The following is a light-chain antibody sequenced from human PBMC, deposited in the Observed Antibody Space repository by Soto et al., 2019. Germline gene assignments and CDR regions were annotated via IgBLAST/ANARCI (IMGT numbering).Light chain of an antibody. V-gene: IGLV2-14*01. J-gene: IGLJ1*01. CDR1: SSDVGAYNY. Sequence: QSVLTQPASVSGSPGQSITISCTGTSSDVGAYNYVCWYKQHPGKAPQLMIYEVTNRPSGVSDRFSGSKSGNTASLTISGLQAEDEADYYCSSYTHSSTLYVFGTGTKLTVL. CDR3: SSYTHSSTLYV. CDR2: EVT.